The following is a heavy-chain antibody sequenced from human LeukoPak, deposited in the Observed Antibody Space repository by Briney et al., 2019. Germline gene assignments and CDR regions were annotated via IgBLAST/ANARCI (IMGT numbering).Heavy chain of an antibody. V-gene: IGHV4-39*01. CDR1: GGSISSSSYY. D-gene: IGHD4-17*01. J-gene: IGHJ4*02. CDR3: AVDYGDYLTYY. CDR2: IYYSGST. Sequence: SETLSLTCTVSGGSISSSSYYWGWIRQPPGKGLEWIGSIYYSGSTYYNPSLKSRVTISVDTSKNQFSLKLSSETAADTAVYYCAVDYGDYLTYYWGQGTLVTVSS.